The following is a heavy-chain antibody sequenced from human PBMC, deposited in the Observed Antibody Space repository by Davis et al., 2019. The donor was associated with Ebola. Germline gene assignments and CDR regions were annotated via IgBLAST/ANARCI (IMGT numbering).Heavy chain of an antibody. CDR1: GGFVSSGGYS. J-gene: IGHJ3*02. V-gene: IGHV4-30-4*07. CDR3: ASQYYYDSSGPDAFDI. CDR2: YYYTGNT. D-gene: IGHD3-22*01. Sequence: SETLSLTCDVSGGFVSSGGYSWSWIRQPPGKGLEWIGYYYYTGNTYYNPSLKSRVTISVDTSKNQFSLKLSSVTAADTAVYYCASQYYYDSSGPDAFDIWGQGTMVTVSS.